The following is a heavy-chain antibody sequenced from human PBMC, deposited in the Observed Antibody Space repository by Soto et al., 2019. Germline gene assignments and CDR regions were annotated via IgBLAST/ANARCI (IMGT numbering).Heavy chain of an antibody. V-gene: IGHV1-18*01. CDR2: ISTYNGDT. CDR3: ARDASVGTNAAY. Sequence: QVQLVQSGAEVKKPGASVKVSCKASGYTFTSYGISWVRQAPGQGLEWMGWISTYNGDTNYAQKLQGRVTVTTDTHTSTAYMELRSLRSDDTAVYYCARDASVGTNAAYWGPGTPVTVSS. CDR1: GYTFTSYG. J-gene: IGHJ4*02. D-gene: IGHD2-8*01.